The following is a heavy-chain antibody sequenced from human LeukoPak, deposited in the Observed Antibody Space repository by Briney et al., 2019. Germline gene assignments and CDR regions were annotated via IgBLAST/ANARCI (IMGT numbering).Heavy chain of an antibody. Sequence: SETLSLTCTVSGGSISSYYWSWIRQPAGKGLEWIGRIYTSGSTNSNPSLKSRVTMSVDTSKNQFSLKLSSVTAADTAVYYCAREALSDIVVVPAAMVHYYYYYMDVWGKGTTVTVSS. V-gene: IGHV4-4*07. CDR2: IYTSGST. J-gene: IGHJ6*03. CDR1: GGSISSYY. CDR3: AREALSDIVVVPAAMVHYYYYYMDV. D-gene: IGHD2-2*01.